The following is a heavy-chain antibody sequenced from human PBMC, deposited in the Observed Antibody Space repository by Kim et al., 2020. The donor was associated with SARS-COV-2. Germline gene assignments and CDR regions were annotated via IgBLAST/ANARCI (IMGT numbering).Heavy chain of an antibody. J-gene: IGHJ4*02. D-gene: IGHD6-19*01. Sequence: STYYTPSLKSRVAISVDTSKYQFSLKLTSVTAADTAVYYCARPYTSGTYDNWGQGTLVIVSS. V-gene: IGHV4-39*01. CDR3: ARPYTSGTYDN. CDR2: ST.